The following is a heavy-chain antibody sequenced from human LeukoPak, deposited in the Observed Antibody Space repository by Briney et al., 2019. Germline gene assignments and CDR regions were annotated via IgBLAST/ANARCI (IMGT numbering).Heavy chain of an antibody. J-gene: IGHJ4*02. D-gene: IGHD3-9*01. CDR1: GGTFSSYA. Sequence: ASVKVSCKASGGTFSSYAISWVRQAPGQGLEWMGGIIPIFGTANYAQKFQGRVTITTDESTSTAYMELSSLRSEDTAVYYCARDLTTLTHYDILTGGYYFDYWGQGTLVTVSS. CDR2: IIPIFGTA. CDR3: ARDLTTLTHYDILTGGYYFDY. V-gene: IGHV1-69*05.